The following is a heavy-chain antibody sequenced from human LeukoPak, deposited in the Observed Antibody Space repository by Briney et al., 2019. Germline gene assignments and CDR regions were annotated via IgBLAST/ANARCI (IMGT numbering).Heavy chain of an antibody. V-gene: IGHV3-30*02. CDR3: ARSRIIMIDAPFDY. Sequence: GGSLRLSCAASGFTFSSYGMHWVRQAPGKGLEWVAFIRYDGSNKYYADSVKGRFTISRDKSKNTLYLQMNSLRAEDTAVYYCARSRIIMIDAPFDYWGQGTLVTVSS. CDR1: GFTFSSYG. D-gene: IGHD3-22*01. CDR2: IRYDGSNK. J-gene: IGHJ4*02.